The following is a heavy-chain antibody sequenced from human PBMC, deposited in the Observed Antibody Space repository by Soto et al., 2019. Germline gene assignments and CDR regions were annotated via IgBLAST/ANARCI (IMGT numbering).Heavy chain of an antibody. V-gene: IGHV1-18*01. CDR2: STHTGNT. CDR1: GYTFTHYV. D-gene: IGHD3-10*01. CDR3: ARSGEHPLDY. Sequence: QVQLVQSGPEVKKPGASVKVSCKTSGYTFTHYVINWVRQAPGQGLDWTGFSTHTGNTKYAQKFEGRVAMTTDTSSSTAYMEVRSLRSDDTALYYCARSGEHPLDYWGQGTPVTVSS. J-gene: IGHJ4*02.